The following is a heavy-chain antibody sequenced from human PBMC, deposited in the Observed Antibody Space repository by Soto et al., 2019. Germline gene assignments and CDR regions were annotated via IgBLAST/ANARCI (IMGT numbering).Heavy chain of an antibody. CDR2: ISYDGSNK. J-gene: IGHJ4*02. D-gene: IGHD1-26*01. CDR1: GFTFSSYA. Sequence: GGSLRLSCAASGFTFSSYAMHWVRQAPGKGLEWVAVISYDGSNKYYADSVKGRFTISRDNSKNTLYLQMNSLRAEDTAVYYCARDLVGATYDHNDYWGQGTLVTVSS. CDR3: ARDLVGATYDHNDY. V-gene: IGHV3-30-3*01.